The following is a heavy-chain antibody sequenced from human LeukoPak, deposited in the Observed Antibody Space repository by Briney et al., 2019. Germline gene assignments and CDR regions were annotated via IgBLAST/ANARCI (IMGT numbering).Heavy chain of an antibody. V-gene: IGHV4-4*08. CDR1: GGSISSYY. Sequence: SETLSLTCTVSGGSISSYYWSWIRQPPGKGLEWIGYIYDSETTNYNPSLKTRVTISIDMSKNQFYLRLRSVTTADTAVYYCARETKLMGFASGLGFNYWGQGTLVTVSS. CDR3: ARETKLMGFASGLGFNY. J-gene: IGHJ4*02. D-gene: IGHD3-16*01. CDR2: IYDSETT.